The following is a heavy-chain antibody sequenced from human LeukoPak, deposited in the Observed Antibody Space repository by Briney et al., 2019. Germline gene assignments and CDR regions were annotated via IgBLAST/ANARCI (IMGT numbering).Heavy chain of an antibody. CDR3: AKHWGTTVTYFDY. D-gene: IGHD4-11*01. Sequence: GGALRLSCPASGFTFNSYAMSWVRQAPGKGLEGVSTISGSSFPTFDADSVKGRFTISRDNSKNTLYLQMSGLSAENAAVYYCAKHWGTTVTYFDYWGQGALVTVSS. CDR1: GFTFNSYA. V-gene: IGHV3-23*01. CDR2: ISGSSFPT. J-gene: IGHJ4*02.